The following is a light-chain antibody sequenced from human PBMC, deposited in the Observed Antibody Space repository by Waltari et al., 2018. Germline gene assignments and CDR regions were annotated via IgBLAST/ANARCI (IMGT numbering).Light chain of an antibody. CDR2: GND. CDR3: GTWDNTLSAV. CDR1: TSNIGNNY. J-gene: IGLJ2*01. Sequence: QSVLTQPPSVSAAPGQKVSISCSGSTSNIGNNYVSWYQQFPGEAPKVLIYGNDKPTTGIPDRFSGSKSGTSATLDITGLQTGDEAVYYCGTWDNTLSAVFGGGTKVTVL. V-gene: IGLV1-51*02.